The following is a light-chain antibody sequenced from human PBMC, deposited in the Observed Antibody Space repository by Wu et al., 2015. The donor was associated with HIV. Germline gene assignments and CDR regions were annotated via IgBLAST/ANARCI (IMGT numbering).Light chain of an antibody. CDR3: QQYGSSPLT. V-gene: IGKV3-20*01. CDR1: QTVNDNF. J-gene: IGKJ4*01. CDR2: AAS. Sequence: EIVLTQSPGTLSLSPGERAALSCRASQTVNDNFLSWYQQRVGQAPRLLIYAASNRATGIPDRFSGSGSGTDFTLTISRLEPEDFAVYYCQQYGSSPLTFGGGTKVEIK.